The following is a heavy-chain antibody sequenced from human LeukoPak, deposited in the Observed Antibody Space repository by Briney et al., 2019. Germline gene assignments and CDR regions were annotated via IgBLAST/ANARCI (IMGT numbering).Heavy chain of an antibody. J-gene: IGHJ4*02. D-gene: IGHD3-10*01. CDR1: GFTFSSYW. V-gene: IGHV3-74*01. Sequence: GGSLRLSCAASGFTFSSYWMHWVRQAPGKGLVWVSRINSDGSTTSYADSVKGRFTISRDNAKNSLYLQMNSLRAEDTAVYYCARDQLLWFGELSNSFDYWGQGTLVTVSS. CDR2: INSDGSTT. CDR3: ARDQLLWFGELSNSFDY.